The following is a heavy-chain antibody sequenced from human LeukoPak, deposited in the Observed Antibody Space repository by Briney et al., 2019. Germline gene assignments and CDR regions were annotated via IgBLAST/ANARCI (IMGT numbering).Heavy chain of an antibody. CDR1: GYTFSSYG. D-gene: IGHD4-17*01. V-gene: IGHV1-18*01. CDR3: ARDPQVYGDFDNWFDP. Sequence: ASVKVSFKASGYTFSSYGISWVRQAPGQGLEWMGWSSAYNGNTNYAQKHQSRVTMTTDTSTSTAYMELRSLRSDDTAVYYCARDPQVYGDFDNWFDPWGQGTLVTVSS. CDR2: SSAYNGNT. J-gene: IGHJ5*02.